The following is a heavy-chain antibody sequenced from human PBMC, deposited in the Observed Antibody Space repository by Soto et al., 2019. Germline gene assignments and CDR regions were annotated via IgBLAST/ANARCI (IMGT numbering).Heavy chain of an antibody. V-gene: IGHV1-69*01. CDR3: ARSQGSSTSLEIYYYYYYGMDV. D-gene: IGHD2-2*01. Sequence: QVQLVQSGAEVKKPGSSVKVSCKASGGTFSSYAISWVRQAPGQGLEWMGGIIPISDRTNYAQKFQGRVTITADEYTSTAYMELSSLRSEDTAVYYCARSQGSSTSLEIYYYYYYGMDVWGQGTTVTVSS. CDR2: IIPISDRT. J-gene: IGHJ6*02. CDR1: GGTFSSYA.